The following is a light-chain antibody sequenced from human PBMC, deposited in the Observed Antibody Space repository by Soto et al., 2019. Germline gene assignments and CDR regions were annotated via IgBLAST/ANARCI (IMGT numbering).Light chain of an antibody. CDR3: QQYYSHPRT. J-gene: IGKJ1*01. CDR2: AAS. V-gene: IGKV1-8*01. CDR1: QGISSH. Sequence: AIRMTQSPSSFSASTGDRVTITCRASQGISSHLAWYQQKRGKAPKLLIFAASTLQSGVPSRLSGSGSGTDFTLTISCLQSEDFATYYCQQYYSHPRTFGQGTKVEIK.